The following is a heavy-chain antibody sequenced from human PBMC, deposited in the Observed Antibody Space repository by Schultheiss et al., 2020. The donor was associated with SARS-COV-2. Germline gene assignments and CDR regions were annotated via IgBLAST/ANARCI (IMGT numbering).Heavy chain of an antibody. J-gene: IGHJ6*02. V-gene: IGHV4-31*03. CDR2: IYYSGST. CDR1: DGSISSGDYY. CDR3: ARGSLLPLRGDYYYYAMDV. D-gene: IGHD3-10*01. Sequence: SETLSLTCTVSDGSISSGDYYRSWVRQHPGKGLEWIGNIYYSGSTYYNPSLESRVSFSVDASKNHFSLKLYSVTAADTAVYYCARGSLLPLRGDYYYYAMDVWGQGTTVTVSS.